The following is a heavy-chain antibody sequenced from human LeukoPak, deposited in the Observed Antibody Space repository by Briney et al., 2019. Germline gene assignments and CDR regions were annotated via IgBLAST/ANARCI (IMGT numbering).Heavy chain of an antibody. CDR1: GFTFSSYA. Sequence: PGGSLRLSCAASGFTFSSYAMSWVRQAPGKGLEWVSAISGSGGSTYYADSVKGRFTISRDNAKNSLYLQMNSLKPEDTAVYYCARVAEAAAFDSWGQGTLVTVSS. CDR2: ISGSGGST. J-gene: IGHJ4*02. V-gene: IGHV3-23*01. D-gene: IGHD6-13*01. CDR3: ARVAEAAAFDS.